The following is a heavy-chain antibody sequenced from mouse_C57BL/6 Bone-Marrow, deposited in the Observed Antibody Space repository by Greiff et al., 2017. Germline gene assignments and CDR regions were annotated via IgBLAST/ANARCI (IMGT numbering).Heavy chain of an antibody. CDR1: GFTFSDYG. D-gene: IGHD1-1*01. Sequence: EVQLVESGGGLVKPGGSLKLSCAASGFTFSDYGMHWVRQAPEKGLEWVAYISSGSSTIYDADTVKGRFTISRDNAKNTLFLQMTSLRSEDTAMYYCARTYYYGSSYAMDYWGQGTSVTVSS. CDR2: ISSGSSTI. CDR3: ARTYYYGSSYAMDY. J-gene: IGHJ4*01. V-gene: IGHV5-17*01.